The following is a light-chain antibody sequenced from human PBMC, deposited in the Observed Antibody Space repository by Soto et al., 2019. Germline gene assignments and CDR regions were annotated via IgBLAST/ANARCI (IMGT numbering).Light chain of an antibody. CDR1: QGISSY. J-gene: IGKJ1*01. V-gene: IGKV1-9*01. Sequence: DIQLTQSPSFPSASVGDRIAMTCRASQGISSYLAWYQQKPGKAPKLLIYAASTLQSGVPSRFSGSGSGTEFTLTISSLQPEDFATYYCQQLNSYPRTFGQGTKVDIK. CDR2: AAS. CDR3: QQLNSYPRT.